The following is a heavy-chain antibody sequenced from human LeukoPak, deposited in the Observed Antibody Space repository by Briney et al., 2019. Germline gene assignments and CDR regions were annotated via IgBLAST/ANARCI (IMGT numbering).Heavy chain of an antibody. CDR3: ARDMGGSFPF. V-gene: IGHV1-2*06. CDR2: INPNSGGT. CDR1: GYTFTGYY. D-gene: IGHD1-26*01. Sequence: ASVKVSCKASGYTFTGYYIHWVRQAPGQGLEWMGRINPNSGGTNYARNFQGRVTMTRDTSISTAYMELSRLTSDDAAVYYCARDMGGSFPFWGQGTLVTVSS. J-gene: IGHJ4*02.